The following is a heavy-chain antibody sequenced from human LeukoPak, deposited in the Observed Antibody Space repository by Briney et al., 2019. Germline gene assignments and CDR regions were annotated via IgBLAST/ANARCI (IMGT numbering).Heavy chain of an antibody. J-gene: IGHJ6*03. CDR1: GYSISSGYY. D-gene: IGHD4-11*01. V-gene: IGHV4-38-2*02. CDR2: IYHSGNT. Sequence: NPSETPSLTCTVSGYSISSGYYWGWIRQPPGKGLEWIGSIYHSGNTYYNPSLKSRVTISVDTSKNQFSLKLSSVTAADTAVYFCARTTEGHAGGPGYSYYYYMDVWGKGTTVTISS. CDR3: ARTTEGHAGGPGYSYYYYMDV.